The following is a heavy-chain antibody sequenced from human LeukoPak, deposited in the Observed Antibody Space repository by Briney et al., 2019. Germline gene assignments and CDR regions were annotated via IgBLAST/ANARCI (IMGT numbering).Heavy chain of an antibody. CDR3: ASRITIERWLLLPPLDYYMDV. D-gene: IGHD3-22*01. CDR2: LKQDGSEK. Sequence: GGSLRLSCVASGFTFSSYWMSWVRQAPGKGLEWVASLKQDGSEKYYVDSLKGRFTISRDNAKNSLYLQMNSLRAEDTAVYYCASRITIERWLLLPPLDYYMDVWGKGTTVTVSS. J-gene: IGHJ6*03. V-gene: IGHV3-7*01. CDR1: GFTFSSYW.